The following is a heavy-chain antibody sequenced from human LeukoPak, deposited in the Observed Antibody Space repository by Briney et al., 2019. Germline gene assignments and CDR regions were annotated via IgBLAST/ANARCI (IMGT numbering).Heavy chain of an antibody. Sequence: PGGSLRLSCAASGFIFSSYGMHWVRQAPGKGLEWVAVISYDGSSKYYADSVKGRFTISRDNSKNTLYLQMNSLRAEDTAVYYCARAAAGSYGMDVWGKGTTITVSS. V-gene: IGHV3-30*03. CDR3: ARAAAGSYGMDV. D-gene: IGHD6-13*01. J-gene: IGHJ6*04. CDR1: GFIFSSYG. CDR2: ISYDGSSK.